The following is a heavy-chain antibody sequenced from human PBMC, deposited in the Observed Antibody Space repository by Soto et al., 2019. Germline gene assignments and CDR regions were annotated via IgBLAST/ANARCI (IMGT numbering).Heavy chain of an antibody. V-gene: IGHV3-11*01. Sequence: QVQLVESGGGLVKPGGSLRLSCAASGFTFSDYYMSWIRQAPGKGLEWVSYISSSGSTIYYADSVKGRFTISRDNAKNSLYLQMNSLRAEDTAVYYFARDAGYCSSTSCYPYMDVWGKGTTVTVSS. CDR1: GFTFSDYY. CDR3: ARDAGYCSSTSCYPYMDV. D-gene: IGHD2-2*01. CDR2: ISSSGSTI. J-gene: IGHJ6*03.